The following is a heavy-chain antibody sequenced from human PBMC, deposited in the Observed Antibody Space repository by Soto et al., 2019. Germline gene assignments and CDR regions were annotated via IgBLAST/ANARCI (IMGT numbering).Heavy chain of an antibody. CDR1: GASISSGNW. Sequence: VQLQESGPGLVRPSGTLSLTCAVSGASISSGNWWSWVRQSPGKGLEWIGEIYHSGSTNHNPSLKSRAIXSXDXXRNQFSLKLSSVTAADTAVYFCASHRGNTFGPYDDWGQGTQVTVSS. CDR3: ASHRGNTFGPYDD. V-gene: IGHV4-4*02. CDR2: IYHSGST. J-gene: IGHJ4*01. D-gene: IGHD3-16*01.